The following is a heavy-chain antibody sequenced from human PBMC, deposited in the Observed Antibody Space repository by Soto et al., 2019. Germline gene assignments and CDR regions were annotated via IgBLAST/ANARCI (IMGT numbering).Heavy chain of an antibody. D-gene: IGHD2-15*01. V-gene: IGHV3-53*01. CDR3: ARDTHATRQGMAV. J-gene: IGHJ6*02. CDR2: IYSGGST. Sequence: PGGSLRLSCAASGFTVSSNYMSWVRQAPGKGLEWVSVIYSGGSTYYADSVRGRFTISRDNSKNTRYLQMKSRRAEDTAVYYCARDTHATRQGMAVWGQGTTVPVPS. CDR1: GFTVSSNY.